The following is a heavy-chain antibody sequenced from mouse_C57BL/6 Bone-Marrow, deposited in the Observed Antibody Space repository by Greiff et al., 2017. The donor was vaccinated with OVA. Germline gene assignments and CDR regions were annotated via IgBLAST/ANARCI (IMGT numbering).Heavy chain of an antibody. Sequence: QVQLQQSGAELVRPGSSVKLSCKASGYTFTSYWMDWVKQRPGQGLEWIGNIYPSDSETHYNQKFKDKATLTVDKSSSTAYMQLSSLTSEDSAVYYCARHPGDVSYFDYWGQGTTLTVSS. D-gene: IGHD3-3*01. CDR2: IYPSDSET. V-gene: IGHV1-61*01. CDR1: GYTFTSYW. CDR3: ARHPGDVSYFDY. J-gene: IGHJ2*01.